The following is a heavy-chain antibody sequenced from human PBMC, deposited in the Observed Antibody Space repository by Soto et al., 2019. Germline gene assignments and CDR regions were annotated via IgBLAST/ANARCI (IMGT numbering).Heavy chain of an antibody. CDR3: AKAGEVFGLVIFAYLDS. J-gene: IGHJ4*02. CDR2: TSNDGKKV. CDR1: GFSLSSYA. D-gene: IGHD2-21*01. V-gene: IGHV3-30*18. Sequence: QVQLVESGGGVVQPGTSLRVSCEVSGFSLSSYAIHWVRQAPGKGLEGVAVTSNDGKKVSYADSARGRFTVSRDNSKNTVALQMNSLRSEDTAVYFCAKAGEVFGLVIFAYLDSWGQGSLVTVSA.